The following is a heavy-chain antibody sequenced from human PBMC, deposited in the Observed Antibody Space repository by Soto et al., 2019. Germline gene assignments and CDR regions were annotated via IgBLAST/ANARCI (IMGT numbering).Heavy chain of an antibody. Sequence: QVQLVQSGAEVKKPGSSVKVSCKASGGTFSSYAISWVRQAPGQGLEWMVGIIPIFGTANYAQKFQGRVTITADESTSTAYMELSSLRSEDTAVYYCARRRQYNWNRTSPGFDYWGQGTLVTVSS. CDR2: IIPIFGTA. CDR1: GGTFSSYA. D-gene: IGHD1-20*01. J-gene: IGHJ4*02. V-gene: IGHV1-69*01. CDR3: ARRRQYNWNRTSPGFDY.